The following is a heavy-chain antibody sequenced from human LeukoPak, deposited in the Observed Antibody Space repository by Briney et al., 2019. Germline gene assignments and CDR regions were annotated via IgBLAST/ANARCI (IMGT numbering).Heavy chain of an antibody. Sequence: PSETLSLTCTVSGGSISSSSYYWGWIRQPPGKGLEWIGSIYYSGGTYYNPSLKSRVTISVDTSKNQFSLKLSSVAAADTAVYYCARRGPYIAAAGVRAFDIWGQGTMVTVSS. J-gene: IGHJ3*02. D-gene: IGHD6-13*01. CDR3: ARRGPYIAAAGVRAFDI. CDR1: GGSISSSSYY. V-gene: IGHV4-39*01. CDR2: IYYSGGT.